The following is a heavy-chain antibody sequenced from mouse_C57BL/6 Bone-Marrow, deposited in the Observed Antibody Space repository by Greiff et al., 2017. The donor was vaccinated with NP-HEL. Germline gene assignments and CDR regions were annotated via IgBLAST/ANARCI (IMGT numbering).Heavy chain of an antibody. CDR2: IDPENGDT. Sequence: VQLKQSGAELVRPGASVKLSCTASGFNIKDDYMHWVKQRPEQGLEWIGWIDPENGDTEYASKFQGKATITADTSSNTAYLQLSSRTSEDTAVYYCTGRYSRGFAYWGQGTLVTVSA. V-gene: IGHV14-4*01. CDR1: GFNIKDDY. D-gene: IGHD2-5*01. J-gene: IGHJ3*01. CDR3: TGRYSRGFAY.